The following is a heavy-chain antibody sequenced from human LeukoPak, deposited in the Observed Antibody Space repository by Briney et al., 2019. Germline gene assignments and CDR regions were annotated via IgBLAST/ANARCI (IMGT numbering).Heavy chain of an antibody. CDR2: INPNSGGT. D-gene: IGHD6-13*01. CDR3: ARDSSSWCPDRSYYYYYMDV. J-gene: IGHJ6*03. Sequence: GASVKVSCKASGYTFTGYYMHWVRQAPGQGLEWMGWINPNSGGTNYAQKFQGRVTMTRDTSISTAYMELSRLRSDDTAVYYCARDSSSWCPDRSYYYYYMDVWGKGTTVTISS. V-gene: IGHV1-2*02. CDR1: GYTFTGYY.